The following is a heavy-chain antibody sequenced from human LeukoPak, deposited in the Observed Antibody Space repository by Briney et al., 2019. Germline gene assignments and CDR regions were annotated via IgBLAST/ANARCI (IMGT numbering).Heavy chain of an antibody. D-gene: IGHD3-16*01. V-gene: IGHV3-21*01. CDR1: EFTFSTYN. J-gene: IGHJ5*02. CDR2: IGSGSDYI. Sequence: GGSLRLSCAASEFTFSTYNMNWVRQAPGKALEWVSCIGSGSDYIYYADSVKGRFTISRDNAKNSLYLQMNSLRAEDTAVYYRARGGGKLYQTSWFDPWGQGTLVTVSS. CDR3: ARGGGKLYQTSWFDP.